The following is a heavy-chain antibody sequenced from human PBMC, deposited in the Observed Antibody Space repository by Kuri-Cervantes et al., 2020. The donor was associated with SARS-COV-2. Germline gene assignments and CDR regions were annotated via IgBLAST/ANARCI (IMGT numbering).Heavy chain of an antibody. CDR1: GGSFSGYY. D-gene: IGHD6-25*01. CDR2: INHSGST. V-gene: IGHV4-34*01. J-gene: IGHJ4*02. CDR3: ARVAAGYFDY. Sequence: LRPSCAVYGGSFSGYYWSWIRQPPGKGLEWIGEINHSGSTNYNPSLKSRVTISVDTSKNQFSLKLSSVTAADTAVYYCARVAAGYFDYWGQGTLVTVSS.